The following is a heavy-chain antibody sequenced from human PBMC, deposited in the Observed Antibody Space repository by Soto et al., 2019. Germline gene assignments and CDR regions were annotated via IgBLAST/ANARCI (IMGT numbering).Heavy chain of an antibody. CDR3: ARVPQLLWFGELKLPFDY. J-gene: IGHJ4*02. D-gene: IGHD3-10*01. CDR2: ISAYNGNT. CDR1: GYTFTSYG. Sequence: GASVKVSCKASGYTFTSYGISWVRQAPGQGLEWMGWISAYNGNTNYAQKLQGRVTMTTDTSTSTAYMELGSLRSDDTAVYYCARVPQLLWFGELKLPFDYWGQGTLVTVSS. V-gene: IGHV1-18*01.